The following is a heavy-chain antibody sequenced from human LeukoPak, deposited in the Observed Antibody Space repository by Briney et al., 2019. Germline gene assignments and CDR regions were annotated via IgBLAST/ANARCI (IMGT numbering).Heavy chain of an antibody. CDR3: AREVRAAAGDSDY. D-gene: IGHD6-13*01. V-gene: IGHV1-2*06. J-gene: IGHJ4*02. Sequence: ASVKVSCKAAGYTFTGYYMFWVRQAPGQGLEWMGRINPNSGGTNYAQKFQGRVSMTTDTSTSTAYMELRSLRSDDTAVYYCAREVRAAAGDSDYWGQGTLVTVSS. CDR2: INPNSGGT. CDR1: GYTFTGYY.